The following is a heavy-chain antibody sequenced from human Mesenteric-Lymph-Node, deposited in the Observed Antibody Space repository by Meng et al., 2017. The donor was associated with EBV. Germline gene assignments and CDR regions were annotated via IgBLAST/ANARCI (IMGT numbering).Heavy chain of an antibody. V-gene: IGHV2-5*02. CDR1: GFSLRTYGVN. CDR3: AHSVAYSEPFDY. D-gene: IGHD4-11*01. J-gene: IGHJ4*02. Sequence: QITLKESGPTLVKATQPLTLTCTFSGFSLRTYGVNVGWIRQPPGQALEWLALIYWDDDDRYSPSLRSRLTITKDTSKNQVVLTMTNMDPVDTATYYCAHSVAYSEPFDYWGQGTLVTVDS. CDR2: IYWDDDD.